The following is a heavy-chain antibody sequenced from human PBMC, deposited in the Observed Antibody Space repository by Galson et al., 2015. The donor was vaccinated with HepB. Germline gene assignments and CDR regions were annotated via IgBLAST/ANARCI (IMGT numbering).Heavy chain of an antibody. V-gene: IGHV1-3*01. J-gene: IGHJ4*02. CDR3: ARDGDTAHTSWDYFDN. CDR2: INAGNGNT. CDR1: GYTFTSFA. Sequence: SVKVSCKASGYTFTSFAMHWVRQAPGQRLEWMGWINAGNGNTKYSQKFQGRVSITRDTSASTAYMELSGLRSEDTAVYYCARDGDTAHTSWDYFDNWGQGTLVTVST. D-gene: IGHD5-18*01.